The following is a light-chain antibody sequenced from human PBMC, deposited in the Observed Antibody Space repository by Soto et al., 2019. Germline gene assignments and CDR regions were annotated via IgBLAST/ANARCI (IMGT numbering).Light chain of an antibody. Sequence: SALTQPRSVSGSPGQSVTISCTGTSSDVGGYNYVSWYQQHPGKAPKLMIYDVSKRPSGVPDRFSGSKSGNTASLTISGLQAEDEADYYCCSYAGSSVFGGGTQLTVL. J-gene: IGLJ7*01. CDR1: SSDVGGYNY. CDR3: CSYAGSSV. CDR2: DVS. V-gene: IGLV2-11*01.